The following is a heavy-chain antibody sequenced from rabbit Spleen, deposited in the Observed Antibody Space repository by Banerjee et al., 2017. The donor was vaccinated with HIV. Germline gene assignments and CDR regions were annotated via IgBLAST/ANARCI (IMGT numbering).Heavy chain of an antibody. D-gene: IGHD1-1*01. CDR3: ARDASNTAGDVFDL. CDR1: GISFGISDY. V-gene: IGHV1S45*01. CDR2: IYAGSGVYT. Sequence: QEQLGESGGGLVQPGGSLKLSCKASGISFGISDYMCWVRQAPGKGLESIACIYAGSGVYTYYPSWAKGRFTISKASSTAVTLQMTSLTAADTATYFCARDASNTAGDVFDLWGPGTLVTVS. J-gene: IGHJ4*01.